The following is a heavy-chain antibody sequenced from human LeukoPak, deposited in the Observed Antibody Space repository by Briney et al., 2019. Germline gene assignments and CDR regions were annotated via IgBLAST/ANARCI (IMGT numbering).Heavy chain of an antibody. Sequence: PSETLSLTCAVSGGSISSSNWWSWVRQPPGKGLEWIGEIYHSGSTNYNPSLKSRVTISVDKSKNQFSLKLSSVTAADTAVYYCARWNYGDSHGGSNFDYWGQGTLVTVSS. V-gene: IGHV4-4*02. J-gene: IGHJ4*02. CDR1: GGSISSSNW. CDR2: IYHSGST. D-gene: IGHD4-17*01. CDR3: ARWNYGDSHGGSNFDY.